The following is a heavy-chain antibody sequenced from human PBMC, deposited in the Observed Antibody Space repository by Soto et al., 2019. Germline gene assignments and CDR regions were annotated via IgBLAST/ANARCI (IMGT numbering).Heavy chain of an antibody. CDR3: AAVGQITMVRGVITNNWFGP. Sequence: GASVKVSCKASGFTFTSSAVQWVRQARGQRLEWIGWIVVGSGNTNYAQKFQERVTITRDMSTSTAYMELSSLRSEDTAVYYCAAVGQITMVRGVITNNWFGPWGQGTLVTVSS. J-gene: IGHJ5*02. CDR2: IVVGSGNT. V-gene: IGHV1-58*01. CDR1: GFTFTSSA. D-gene: IGHD3-10*01.